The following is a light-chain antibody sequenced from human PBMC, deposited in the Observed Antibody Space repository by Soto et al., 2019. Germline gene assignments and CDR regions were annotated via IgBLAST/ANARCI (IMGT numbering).Light chain of an antibody. CDR1: SSDVGGYNY. CDR2: EVS. J-gene: IGLJ1*01. V-gene: IGLV2-14*01. Sequence: QSALTQPASVSGSPGQSITISCTGTSSDVGGYNYVSWYQQHPGKAPKLMIYEVSNRPSGVSNRFSGSKSGNTASLTISGLQAEDDADYYCSSYTSSSSYVFGTGTTLTVL. CDR3: SSYTSSSSYV.